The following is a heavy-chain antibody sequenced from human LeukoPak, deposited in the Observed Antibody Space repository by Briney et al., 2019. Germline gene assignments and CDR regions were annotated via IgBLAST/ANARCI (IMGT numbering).Heavy chain of an antibody. J-gene: IGHJ4*02. Sequence: PSETLSLTCAVSGVSFNDYYWSWVRQTPGKGLEWIGEINHSGHTNDSPSLKSRVTLSIDTSRNQFSLNLRSVTVADAGIYFCTRMTSGHDYWGQGTLVTVSS. V-gene: IGHV4-34*01. CDR2: INHSGHT. CDR3: TRMTSGHDY. D-gene: IGHD3-10*01. CDR1: GVSFNDYY.